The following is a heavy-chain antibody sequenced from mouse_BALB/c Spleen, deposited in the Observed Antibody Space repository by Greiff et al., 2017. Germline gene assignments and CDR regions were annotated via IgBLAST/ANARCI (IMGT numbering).Heavy chain of an antibody. Sequence: VQLVESGPGLVQPSQSLSITCTVSGFSLTSYGVHWVRQSPGKGLEWLGVIWSGGSTDYNAAFISRLSISKDNSKSQVFFKMNSLQANDTAIYYCARKGPAAYSYAMDYWGQGTSVTVSS. CDR1: GFSLTSYG. CDR2: IWSGGST. J-gene: IGHJ4*01. CDR3: ARKGPAAYSYAMDY. V-gene: IGHV2-2*02.